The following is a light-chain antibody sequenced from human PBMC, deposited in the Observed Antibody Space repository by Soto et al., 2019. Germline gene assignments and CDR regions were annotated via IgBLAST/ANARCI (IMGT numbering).Light chain of an antibody. CDR1: QSVSSNY. V-gene: IGKV3-20*01. J-gene: IGKJ1*01. CDR3: QQFGTSHWA. Sequence: EIVLTQSPGTLSLSPGERATLSCRASQSVSSNYLAWYQHKLGQAPRLLIYGASNRATGIPDRFSGSGSGTDFTLTISRLEPEDFAVYYCQQFGTSHWAFGQGTKVDI. CDR2: GAS.